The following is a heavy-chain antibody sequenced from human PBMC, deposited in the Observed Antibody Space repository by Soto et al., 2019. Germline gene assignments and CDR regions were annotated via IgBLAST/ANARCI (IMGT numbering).Heavy chain of an antibody. Sequence: VQLVQSGAEVKKPGSSVKVSCKASGGTFTSSPFSWVRQAPGQGLEWMGGIIPTFDTTNYASKFQGRLTITADESTTTSYMELRGLTSVDTAIYYCARESGDYGRPYFDYWGQGTLVTVSS. D-gene: IGHD4-17*01. V-gene: IGHV1-69*01. CDR1: GGTFTSSP. CDR2: IIPTFDTT. CDR3: ARESGDYGRPYFDY. J-gene: IGHJ4*02.